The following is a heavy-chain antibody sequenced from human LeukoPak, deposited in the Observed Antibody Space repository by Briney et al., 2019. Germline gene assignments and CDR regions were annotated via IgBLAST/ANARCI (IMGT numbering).Heavy chain of an antibody. V-gene: IGHV3-7*01. D-gene: IGHD1-14*01. J-gene: IGHJ4*02. CDR3: ASQEEAVWPEPLDY. CDR1: GFTFNNYW. CDR2: IKQDGSEK. Sequence: PGGSLRLSCAASGFTFNNYWMTWVRQAPGMGLEWVANIKQDGSEKYYVDSVKGRFTTSRDIAKNSLYLQMNSLRAEDTAVYYCASQEEAVWPEPLDYWGQGTLVTVSS.